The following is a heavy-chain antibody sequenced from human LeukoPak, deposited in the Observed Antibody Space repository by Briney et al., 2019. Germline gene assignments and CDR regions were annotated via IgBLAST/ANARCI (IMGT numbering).Heavy chain of an antibody. CDR3: AGPGSIAAAGSPLWY. V-gene: IGHV4-34*01. CDR2: ISHSGST. CDR1: GGSFSGYY. J-gene: IGHJ4*02. Sequence: SETLSLTCAVYGGSFSGYYWSWIRQPPGKGLEWIGEISHSGSTNYNPSLKSRVTISVDTSKDQFSLKLNSVTAADTAVYYCAGPGSIAAAGSPLWYWGQGTLVTVSS. D-gene: IGHD6-13*01.